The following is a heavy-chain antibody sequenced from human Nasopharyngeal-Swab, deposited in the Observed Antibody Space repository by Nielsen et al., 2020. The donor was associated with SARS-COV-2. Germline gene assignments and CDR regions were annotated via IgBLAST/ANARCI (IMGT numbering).Heavy chain of an antibody. J-gene: IGHJ4*02. D-gene: IGHD1-26*01. CDR2: INPAGSTT. CDR1: GFTFSDYW. CDR3: TRAGSYRFDY. Sequence: GESLKISCAPSGFTFSDYWMHWVCQAPGKGLVWVSRINPAGSTTDYEDSVRGRFTISRDNAKNTLYLQMNSLTVEDSAVYFCTRAGSYRFDYWGQGTLVTVSS. V-gene: IGHV3-74*01.